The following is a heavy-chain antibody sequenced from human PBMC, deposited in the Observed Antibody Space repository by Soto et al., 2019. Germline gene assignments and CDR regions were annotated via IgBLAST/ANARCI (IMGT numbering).Heavy chain of an antibody. D-gene: IGHD4-17*01. J-gene: IGHJ4*02. CDR2: IYHSGSS. V-gene: IGHV4-30-4*01. CDR1: GGSLSSGTYY. Sequence: SETLSLTCTVSGGSLSSGTYYWSWIRQPPGKGLEWIGYIYHSGSSQSNPSLKSRVTISIDTSKNQFSLELRSVTAADTAVYYCARDLLDTTVDYYFDSWGPGRLVTVSS. CDR3: ARDLLDTTVDYYFDS.